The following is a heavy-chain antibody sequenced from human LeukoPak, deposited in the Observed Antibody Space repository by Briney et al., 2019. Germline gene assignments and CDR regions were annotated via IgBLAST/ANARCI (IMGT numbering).Heavy chain of an antibody. V-gene: IGHV3-21*01. Sequence: GGSLRLSCAASGFTFRNYGMSWVRQAPGKGLEWVSAISGDAADIFYADSAKGRFTISRDNAKNSLYLQMNSLRAEDTAVYYCARDLVAGTGNWGQGTLVTVSS. D-gene: IGHD6-19*01. CDR2: ISGDAADI. CDR3: ARDLVAGTGN. CDR1: GFTFRNYG. J-gene: IGHJ4*02.